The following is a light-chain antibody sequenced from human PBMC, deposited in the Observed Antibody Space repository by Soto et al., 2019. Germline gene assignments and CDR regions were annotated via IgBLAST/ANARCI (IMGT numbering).Light chain of an antibody. CDR1: QSVRNNS. CDR2: GTS. Sequence: EIVLTQSPGTLSLSPGERATLSCRASQSVRNNSLAWYEQQPGQPPRLLIFGTSSRATGIPDRFSGSDSETDFTLTISRLDPEDSAVYFCHQYGYGVHTFRQGTKMEIK. CDR3: HQYGYGVHT. J-gene: IGKJ2*01. V-gene: IGKV3-20*01.